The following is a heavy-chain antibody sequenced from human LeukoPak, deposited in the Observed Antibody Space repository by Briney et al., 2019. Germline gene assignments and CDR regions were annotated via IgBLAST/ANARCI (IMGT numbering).Heavy chain of an antibody. CDR1: GFTFSIYW. CDR3: ARDVERYCSRASCPYFDH. V-gene: IGHV3-7*01. Sequence: GGSLRLSCTASGFTFSIYWMSWVRQAPGKGLEWVANINQDGSEKNYVDSVKGRFTISRDNAKNSLYLLMNSLRAEDTAVYYCARDVERYCSRASCPYFDHWGQGTLVTVSS. CDR2: INQDGSEK. J-gene: IGHJ4*02. D-gene: IGHD2-2*01.